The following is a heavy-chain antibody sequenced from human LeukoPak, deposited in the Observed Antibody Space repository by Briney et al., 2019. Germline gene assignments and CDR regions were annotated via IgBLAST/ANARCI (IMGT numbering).Heavy chain of an antibody. CDR2: ISSSSTI. Sequence: PGGSLRLSCAASGFTFSSYSMNWVRQAPGKGLEWVSYISSSSTIYYADSVKGRFTISRDNAKNSLYLQMNSLRAEDTAVYYCARDVYDSSGYPYDAFDIWGQGTMVTVSS. D-gene: IGHD3-22*01. CDR3: ARDVYDSSGYPYDAFDI. J-gene: IGHJ3*02. V-gene: IGHV3-48*04. CDR1: GFTFSSYS.